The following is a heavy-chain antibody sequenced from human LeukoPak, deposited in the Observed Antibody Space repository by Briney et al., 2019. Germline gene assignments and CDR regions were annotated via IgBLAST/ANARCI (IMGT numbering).Heavy chain of an antibody. CDR1: GFTFTSSA. V-gene: IGHV1-58*02. CDR2: IVVGSGNT. J-gene: IGHJ4*02. D-gene: IGHD3-22*01. CDR3: AADPLYYYDSSGYYLDY. Sequence: SVKVSCKASGFTFTSSAMQWVRQARGQRLEWIGWIVVGSGNTNYAQKFQERVTITREMSTSTAYMELSSLRSEDTAVYYCAADPLYYYDSSGYYLDYWGQGTLVTVSS.